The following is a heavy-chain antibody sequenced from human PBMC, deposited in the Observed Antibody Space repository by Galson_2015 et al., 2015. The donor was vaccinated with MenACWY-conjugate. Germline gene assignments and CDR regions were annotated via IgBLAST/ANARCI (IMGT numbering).Heavy chain of an antibody. CDR1: GFTFSSYG. Sequence: SLRLSCAASGFTFSSYGMHWVRQAPGKGLEWVAVISYDGSNKYYADSVKGRFTISRDNSKNTLYLQMNSLRAEDTAVYYCAKALPRGDGGNSGLYGALDYWGQGTLVTVSS. V-gene: IGHV3-30*18. CDR3: AKALPRGDGGNSGLYGALDY. D-gene: IGHD4-23*01. CDR2: ISYDGSNK. J-gene: IGHJ4*02.